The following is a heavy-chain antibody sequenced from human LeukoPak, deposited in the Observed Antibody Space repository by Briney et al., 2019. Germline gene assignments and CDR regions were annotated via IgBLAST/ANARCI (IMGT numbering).Heavy chain of an antibody. Sequence: GASVKVSCKASGYTFTSYGISWVRQAPGQGLEWMGWISAYNGNANYAQKLQGRVTMTTDTSTSTAYMELRSLRSDDTAVYYCARDAAVVGATGTDYWGQGTLVTVSS. CDR2: ISAYNGNA. CDR1: GYTFTSYG. CDR3: ARDAAVVGATGTDY. V-gene: IGHV1-18*01. J-gene: IGHJ4*02. D-gene: IGHD1-26*01.